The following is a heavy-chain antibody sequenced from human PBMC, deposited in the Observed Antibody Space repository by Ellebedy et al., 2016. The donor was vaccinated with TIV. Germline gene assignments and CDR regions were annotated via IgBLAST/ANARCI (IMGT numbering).Heavy chain of an antibody. Sequence: ASVKVSCKASGYTFTGYYMYWVRQAPGQGLEWMGWINPNSGGTNYAQKFHGRVTMTRDTSIRTAYMELSRRRSDDTAVYYCARVHLFGWNDKGLDPWGQGTLVTVSS. V-gene: IGHV1-2*02. CDR3: ARVHLFGWNDKGLDP. D-gene: IGHD1-1*01. J-gene: IGHJ5*02. CDR2: INPNSGGT. CDR1: GYTFTGYY.